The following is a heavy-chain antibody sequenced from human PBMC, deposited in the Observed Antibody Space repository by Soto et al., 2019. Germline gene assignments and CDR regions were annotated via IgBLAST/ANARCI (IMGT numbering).Heavy chain of an antibody. J-gene: IGHJ6*03. D-gene: IGHD5-12*01. V-gene: IGHV1-69*02. CDR3: ASTSGYDYSDYYMDV. CDR1: GGTFSSYT. Sequence: QVQLVQSGAEVKKPGSSVKVSCKASGGTFSSYTISWVRQDPGQGLEWMGRIIPILGIANYAQKFQGRVTITADKSTSTAYMELSSLRSEDTAVYYCASTSGYDYSDYYMDVWGKGTTVTVSS. CDR2: IIPILGIA.